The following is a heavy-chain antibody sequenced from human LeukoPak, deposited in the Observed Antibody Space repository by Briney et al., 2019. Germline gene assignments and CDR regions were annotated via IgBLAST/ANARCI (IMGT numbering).Heavy chain of an antibody. CDR2: IYYSGST. CDR1: GGSICRSPYY. D-gene: IGHD6-19*01. J-gene: IGHJ4*02. Sequence: PSETLSLTCTVSGGSICRSPYYWGWIRQLPGQGLEWIGNIYYSGSTYYNPSLKTRVTISVDTSKNQFSLKLTSVTAADTAVYYCARHASVDGNWPRPLDYWGQGSLVTVSS. V-gene: IGHV4-39*01. CDR3: ARHASVDGNWPRPLDY.